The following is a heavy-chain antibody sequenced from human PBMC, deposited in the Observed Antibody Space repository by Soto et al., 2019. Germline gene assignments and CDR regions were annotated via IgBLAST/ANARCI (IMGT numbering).Heavy chain of an antibody. J-gene: IGHJ5*02. CDR2: IYYSGST. CDR1: GGSIGRSDYY. V-gene: IGHV4-30-4*01. Sequence: QVRLQESGPGLVKPSQTLSLTCTVSGGSIGRSDYYWSWIRQPPGKGLEWIGYIYYSGSTYYNPSPKXRXTXXVDTSKTQFSLKLTSVTAADTAVYYCASSRILARPSDWFDPWGQGTLVTVSS. D-gene: IGHD6-6*01. CDR3: ASSRILARPSDWFDP.